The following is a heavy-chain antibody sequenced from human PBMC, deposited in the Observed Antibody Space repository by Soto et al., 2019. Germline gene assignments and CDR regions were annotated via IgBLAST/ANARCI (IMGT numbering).Heavy chain of an antibody. J-gene: IGHJ4*02. Sequence: PSETLSLTCTVSGGSISSCAYCWSWLRQPPGKGLEWNGYIYYSGSTYYNPSLKSRVTISVDTSKDQFSLKLSSVTAADTDVYYRASAGPHSYYYDSSGYFPDYWGQGTLVTVSS. D-gene: IGHD3-22*01. CDR3: ASAGPHSYYYDSSGYFPDY. V-gene: IGHV4-30-4*01. CDR2: IYYSGST. CDR1: GGSISSCAYC.